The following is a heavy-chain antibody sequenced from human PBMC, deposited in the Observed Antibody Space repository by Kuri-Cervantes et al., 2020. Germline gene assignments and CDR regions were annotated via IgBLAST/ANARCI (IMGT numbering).Heavy chain of an antibody. V-gene: IGHV1-18*01. CDR1: GYTFTSYG. CDR3: ARGGRMVRGVISRVYYGMDV. Sequence: ASVKVSCKASGYTFTSYGISWVRQAPGQGLEWMGWIGAYNGNTNYAQKLQGRVTMTTDTSTSTAYMELRSLRSDDTAVYYCARGGRMVRGVISRVYYGMDVWGQGTTVTVSS. J-gene: IGHJ6*02. D-gene: IGHD3-10*01. CDR2: IGAYNGNT.